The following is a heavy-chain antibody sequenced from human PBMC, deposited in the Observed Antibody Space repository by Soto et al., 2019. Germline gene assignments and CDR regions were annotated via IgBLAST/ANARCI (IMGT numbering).Heavy chain of an antibody. V-gene: IGHV1-46*01. Sequence: QVQLVQSGAEVKKPGASVKVSCKASGYTFTSYYMHWVRQAPGQGLEWMGIINPSGGSTSYAQKFQGRVTMTRDTSTSTVYMELSSLRSEDTAVYYCAIAGRCGGDCYLFDYWGQGTLVTVSS. J-gene: IGHJ4*02. CDR3: AIAGRCGGDCYLFDY. CDR1: GYTFTSYY. CDR2: INPSGGST. D-gene: IGHD2-21*02.